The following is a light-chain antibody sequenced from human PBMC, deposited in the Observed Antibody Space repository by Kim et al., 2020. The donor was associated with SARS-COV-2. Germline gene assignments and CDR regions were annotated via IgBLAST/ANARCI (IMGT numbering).Light chain of an antibody. CDR1: QDISNY. J-gene: IGKJ1*01. Sequence: DIQMTQSPYSLSASVGDRVTITCRASQDISNYLAWFQLKPGKAPKLLIYAASALQPGVPSRFSGSGSGTDFTLTVTSLQPEDVATYYCQKCYSAPWTFGQGTNVDIK. CDR2: AAS. CDR3: QKCYSAPWT. V-gene: IGKV1-27*01.